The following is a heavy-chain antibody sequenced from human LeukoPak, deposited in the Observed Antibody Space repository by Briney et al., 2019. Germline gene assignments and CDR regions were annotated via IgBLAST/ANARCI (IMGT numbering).Heavy chain of an antibody. CDR1: GYTFTSYA. CDR2: SNAGNGNT. J-gene: IGHJ6*03. CDR3: ATDLDPQEGYYMDV. V-gene: IGHV1-3*02. Sequence: ASVKVSCKASGYTFTSYAMHWVRQAPGQRLEWMGWSNAGNGNTKYSQEFQGRVTITRDTSASTAYMELSSLRSEDTAVYYCATDLDPQEGYYMDVWGKGTTVTVSS.